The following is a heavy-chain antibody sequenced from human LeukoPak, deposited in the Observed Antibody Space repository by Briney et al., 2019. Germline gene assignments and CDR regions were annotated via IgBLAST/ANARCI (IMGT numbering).Heavy chain of an antibody. V-gene: IGHV1-69*05. CDR1: GGTFSSYA. CDR2: IITIFGTA. Sequence: ASVKVCCKASGGTFSSYAISWVRQAPGQGLEWRGGIITIFGTANYAQKFQGRVTITTDEFTSTAYTELSSLRSEDTAVNYCARDFGSGRSRAFDIWGQGTVVTVSS. D-gene: IGHD3-10*01. CDR3: ARDFGSGRSRAFDI. J-gene: IGHJ3*02.